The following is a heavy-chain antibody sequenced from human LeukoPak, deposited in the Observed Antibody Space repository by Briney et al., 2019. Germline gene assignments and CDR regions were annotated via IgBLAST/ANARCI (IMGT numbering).Heavy chain of an antibody. CDR2: IKEDGSQK. CDR3: ARVHDYSDLRVWFDP. Sequence: GGSLRLSCAASGFTFSSDWMSWVRQAPGKGLEWVANIKEDGSQKYYVDSVKGRFTISRDNAKNSLYLQMNSLRAEDTAVYSCARVHDYSDLRVWFDPWGQGTLVTVSS. V-gene: IGHV3-7*04. CDR1: GFTFSSDW. J-gene: IGHJ5*02. D-gene: IGHD4-11*01.